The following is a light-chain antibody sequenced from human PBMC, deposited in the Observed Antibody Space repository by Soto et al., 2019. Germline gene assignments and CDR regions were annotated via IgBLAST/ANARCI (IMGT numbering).Light chain of an antibody. CDR3: SSYTTSSSYV. Sequence: QSVLTQPASVSGAPGQSITMSCTGTSSDVGGYDYVSWYQQHPGEVPKLIIFEVSSRPAWISNRFSASKSGNTASLTISGLQAEDEADYYCSSYTTSSSYVFGNGTKLTVL. CDR1: SSDVGGYDY. CDR2: EVS. J-gene: IGLJ1*01. V-gene: IGLV2-14*01.